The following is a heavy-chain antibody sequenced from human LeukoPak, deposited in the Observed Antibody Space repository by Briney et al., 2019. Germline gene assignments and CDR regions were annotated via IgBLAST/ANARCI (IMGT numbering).Heavy chain of an antibody. J-gene: IGHJ4*02. D-gene: IGHD3-3*01. CDR2: IIPIFGTA. Sequence: SVKVSCKASGGIFSSYAISWVRQAPGQGLEWMGGIIPIFGTANYAQKFQGRVTITTDESTSTAYMELSSLRSEDTAVYYCARGTGFLEWLTHFDYWGQGTLVTVSS. V-gene: IGHV1-69*05. CDR1: GGIFSSYA. CDR3: ARGTGFLEWLTHFDY.